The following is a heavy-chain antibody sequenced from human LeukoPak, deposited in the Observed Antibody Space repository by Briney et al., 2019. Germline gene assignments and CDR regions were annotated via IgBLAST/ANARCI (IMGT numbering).Heavy chain of an antibody. CDR2: ISSSSSYI. V-gene: IGHV3-21*01. J-gene: IGHJ3*02. CDR1: GFTFSSYS. CDR3: ARDVHLVVPAAIPTKDAFDI. D-gene: IGHD2-2*02. Sequence: GGSLRLSCAASGFTFSSYSMNRVRQAPGKGLEWVSSISSSSSYIYYADSVKGRFTISRDNAKNSLYLQMNSLRAEDTAVYYCARDVHLVVPAAIPTKDAFDIWGQGTMVTVSS.